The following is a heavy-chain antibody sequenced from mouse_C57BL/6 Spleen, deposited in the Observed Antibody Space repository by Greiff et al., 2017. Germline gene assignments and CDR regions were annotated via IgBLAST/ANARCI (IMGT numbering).Heavy chain of an antibody. CDR3: ARQGDGNSPWFAY. D-gene: IGHD2-1*01. CDR1: GFTFSSYG. CDR2: ISSGGSYT. Sequence: EVKLMESGGDLVKPGGSLKLSCAASGFTFSSYGMSWVRQTPDKRLEWVATISSGGSYTYYPDSVKGRFTISRDNAKNTLYLQMSSLKSEDTAMYYCARQGDGNSPWFAYWGQGTLVTVSA. V-gene: IGHV5-6*01. J-gene: IGHJ3*01.